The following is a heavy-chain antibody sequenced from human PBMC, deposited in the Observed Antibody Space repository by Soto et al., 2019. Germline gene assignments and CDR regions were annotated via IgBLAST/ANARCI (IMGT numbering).Heavy chain of an antibody. Sequence: EVQLVESGGGLVQRGGSLRLSCAASGFSFGIYSMNWVRQAPGKGLEWISYINGSSSTMYYADSVKGRFIISRDNAENSLYLQMNSLRDDDTVVYFCARGDRFRCSGGRCYSDGLFLSWGQGTLVTVSS. CDR1: GFSFGIYS. J-gene: IGHJ5*02. CDR3: ARGDRFRCSGGRCYSDGLFLS. V-gene: IGHV3-48*02. D-gene: IGHD2-15*01. CDR2: INGSSSTM.